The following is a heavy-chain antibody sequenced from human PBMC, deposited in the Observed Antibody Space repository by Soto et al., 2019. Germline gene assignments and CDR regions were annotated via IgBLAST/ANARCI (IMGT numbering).Heavy chain of an antibody. Sequence: PGGSLRLSCEGSGFTFSTYSMNWVRQAPGKGLEWVSVIYSGGSTYYADSVKGRFTISRDNSKNTLYLQMNSLRAEDTAVYYCASIPGIAAAGIWFGDAFDIWGQGTMVTVSS. CDR2: IYSGGST. D-gene: IGHD6-13*01. V-gene: IGHV3-66*01. J-gene: IGHJ3*02. CDR1: GFTFSTYS. CDR3: ASIPGIAAAGIWFGDAFDI.